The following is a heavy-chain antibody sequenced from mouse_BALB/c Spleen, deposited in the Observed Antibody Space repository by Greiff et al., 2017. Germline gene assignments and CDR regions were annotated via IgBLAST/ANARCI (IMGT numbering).Heavy chain of an antibody. V-gene: IGHV5-6-5*01. Sequence: EVMLVESGGGLVKPGGSLKLSCAASGFTFSSYAMSWVRQTPEKRLEWVASISSGGSTYYPDSVKGRFTISRDNARNILYLQMSSLRSEDTAMYYCARDRYGYFDYWGQGTTLTVSS. CDR3: ARDRYGYFDY. D-gene: IGHD1-1*01. J-gene: IGHJ2*01. CDR2: ISSGGST. CDR1: GFTFSSYA.